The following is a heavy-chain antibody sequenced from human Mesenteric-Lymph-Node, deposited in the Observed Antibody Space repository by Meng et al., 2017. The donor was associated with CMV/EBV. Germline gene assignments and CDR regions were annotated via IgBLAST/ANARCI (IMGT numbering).Heavy chain of an antibody. J-gene: IGHJ4*02. CDR3: ARLSDSINCFGFDY. D-gene: IGHD2-2*01. V-gene: IGHV3-30*02. CDR1: GFNFGIYG. CDR2: IRYDGSDT. Sequence: GGSLRLSCATSGFNFGIYGIHWVRQAPAKGLEWVAFIRYDGSDTFYTDSAKGRFTISRDNSKNTSYLQMNNLRPEDTAMYYCARLSDSINCFGFDYWGQGTLVTVSS.